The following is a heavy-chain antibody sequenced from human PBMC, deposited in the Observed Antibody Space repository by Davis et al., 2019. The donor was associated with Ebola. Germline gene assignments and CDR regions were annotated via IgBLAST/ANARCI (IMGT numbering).Heavy chain of an antibody. V-gene: IGHV3-33*01. CDR3: ARDRGYSYGYNWFDP. Sequence: GESLKIPCAASGFTFSSYGMHWVRQAPGKGLEWVAVIWYDGSNKYYADSVKGRFTICRDNSKNTLYLQMNSLRAEDTAVYYCARDRGYSYGYNWFDPWGQGTLVTVSS. CDR1: GFTFSSYG. J-gene: IGHJ5*02. CDR2: IWYDGSNK. D-gene: IGHD5-18*01.